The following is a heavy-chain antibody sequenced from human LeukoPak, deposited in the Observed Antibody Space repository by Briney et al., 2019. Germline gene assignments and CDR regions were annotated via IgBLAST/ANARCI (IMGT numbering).Heavy chain of an antibody. V-gene: IGHV5-10-1*01. J-gene: IGHJ4*02. D-gene: IGHD6-6*01. CDR2: IDPSDSYT. CDR1: GYSFTSYW. Sequence: GESLKISCKGSGYSFTSYWISWVRQMPGKGLEWMGRIDPSDSYTNYSPSVHGHVTISTDKSISTAYLQWSSLKAADTAMYYCARHDRTGLYTSSPFCYWGQGTLVTVSS. CDR3: ARHDRTGLYTSSPFCY.